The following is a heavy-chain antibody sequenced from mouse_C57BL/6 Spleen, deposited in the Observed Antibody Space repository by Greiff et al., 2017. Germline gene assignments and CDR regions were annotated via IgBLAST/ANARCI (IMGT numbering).Heavy chain of an antibody. Sequence: EVQLVESGGGLVKPGGSLKLSCAASGFTFSDYGMHWVRQAPEKGLEWVAYISSGSSTIYYADTVKGRFTISRDNAKNTLFLQMTSLRSEDTAMYYGARHTTGPYWYVEVWGTGNTVTVSS. D-gene: IGHD1-1*01. V-gene: IGHV5-17*01. CDR2: ISSGSSTI. CDR3: ARHTTGPYWYVEV. CDR1: GFTFSDYG. J-gene: IGHJ1*03.